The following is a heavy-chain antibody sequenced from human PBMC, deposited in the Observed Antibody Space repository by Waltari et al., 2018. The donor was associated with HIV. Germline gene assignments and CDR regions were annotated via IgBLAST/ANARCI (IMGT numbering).Heavy chain of an antibody. V-gene: IGHV3-7*01. D-gene: IGHD2-8*01. CDR1: GSTFGSYW. CDR2: IKQDGSEK. CDR3: AGRSPARRLNWFDP. J-gene: IGHJ5*02. Sequence: EVQLVESGGGLVQPGGSLRLSCAASGSTFGSYWMSWVRQAPGKGLEWVANIKQDGSEKYYVDSMKGRFTISRDNAKNSLYLQINSLRAEDTAVYYCAGRSPARRLNWFDPWGQGTLVIVSS.